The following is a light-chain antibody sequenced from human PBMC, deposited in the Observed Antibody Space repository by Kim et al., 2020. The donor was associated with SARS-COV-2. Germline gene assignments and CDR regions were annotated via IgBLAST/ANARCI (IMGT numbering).Light chain of an antibody. CDR3: NSRDSSGDHVV. CDR2: GKY. CDR1: SLRNYY. J-gene: IGLJ3*02. Sequence: ALGQTVRLTCQGDSLRNYYVTWYQQRPGQAPVLVLYGKYNRPSGIPDRFSGSASGNTASLTITGAQAEDEADYYCNSRDSSGDHVVFGGGTQLTVL. V-gene: IGLV3-19*01.